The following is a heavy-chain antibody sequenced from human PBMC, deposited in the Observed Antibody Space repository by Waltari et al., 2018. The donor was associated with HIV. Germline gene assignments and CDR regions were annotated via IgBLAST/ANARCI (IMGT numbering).Heavy chain of an antibody. Sequence: QVLLVQSGAEVGKPGASVKVSCKASGYTFSSYDINWVRQATGQGLGWVGWTGCAQKFQGRVTMTRNTSISAAYLELSSLRSEDSAVYYCARGHPGAYCSGGSCPFFDNWGQGSLVSVSS. CDR3: ARGHPGAYCSGGSCPFFDN. D-gene: IGHD2-15*01. V-gene: IGHV1-8*01. CDR1: GYTFSSYD. J-gene: IGHJ4*02. CDR2: T.